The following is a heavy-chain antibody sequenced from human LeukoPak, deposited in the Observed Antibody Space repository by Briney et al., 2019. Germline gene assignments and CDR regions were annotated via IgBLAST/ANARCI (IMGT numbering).Heavy chain of an antibody. CDR3: ARAHSSGWYGLDY. D-gene: IGHD6-19*01. Sequence: GSVKVSYKASGYAFTSYDINWVRQATGQGLEWMGWMNPNSGNTGYAQMFQGRVTMTRNTSISTAYMELSSLRSEDTAVYYCARAHSSGWYGLDYWGQGTLVTVSS. J-gene: IGHJ4*02. CDR2: MNPNSGNT. V-gene: IGHV1-8*01. CDR1: GYAFTSYD.